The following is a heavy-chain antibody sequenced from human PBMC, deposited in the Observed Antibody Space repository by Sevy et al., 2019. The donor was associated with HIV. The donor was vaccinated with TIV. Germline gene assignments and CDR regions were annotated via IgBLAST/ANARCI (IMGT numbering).Heavy chain of an antibody. CDR2: ISSSSSYI. J-gene: IGHJ6*02. Sequence: GGSLRLSCAASGFTFSSYSMNWVRQAPGKGLEWVSSISSSSSYIYYADSVKGRFTISRDNAKNSLYLQMNSLRAEDTAVYYCAREWGEEWELIRWGYYYYGMDVWGQGTTVTVSS. V-gene: IGHV3-21*01. CDR3: AREWGEEWELIRWGYYYYGMDV. CDR1: GFTFSSYS. D-gene: IGHD1-26*01.